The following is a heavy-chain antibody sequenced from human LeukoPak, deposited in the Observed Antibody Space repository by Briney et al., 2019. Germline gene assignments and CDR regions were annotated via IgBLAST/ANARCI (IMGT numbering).Heavy chain of an antibody. J-gene: IGHJ4*02. CDR1: GFTFDDYA. CDR2: ISWNSGSI. D-gene: IGHD5-18*01. Sequence: PGGSLRLSCAASGFTFDDYAMHWVRQAPGKGLEWVSGISWNSGSIDYADSVNGRFTISRDNAKNSLYLQMNSLRAEDTAVYYCAKKSFRSGYSYGTSFDYWGQGTLVTVSS. V-gene: IGHV3-9*01. CDR3: AKKSFRSGYSYGTSFDY.